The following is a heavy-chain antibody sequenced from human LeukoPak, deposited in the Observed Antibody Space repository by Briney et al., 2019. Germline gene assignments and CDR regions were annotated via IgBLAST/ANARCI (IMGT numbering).Heavy chain of an antibody. CDR2: INAGGGSA. CDR1: GFTFTNYA. CDR3: AKVRIQLWPRGYFDY. V-gene: IGHV3-23*01. D-gene: IGHD5-18*01. J-gene: IGHJ4*02. Sequence: GGSLRLSCVASGFTFTNYAMSWVRQAPGKGLEWVSLINAGGGSAYYADSVKGRFTISRDNPRNTLYLQMNSLRAEDTAVYYCAKVRIQLWPRGYFDYWGQGTLVTVSS.